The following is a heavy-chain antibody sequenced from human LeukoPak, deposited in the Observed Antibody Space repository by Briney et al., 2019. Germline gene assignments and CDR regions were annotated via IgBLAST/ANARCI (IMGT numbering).Heavy chain of an antibody. Sequence: LSGGSLRLSCAASGFTFTSFAMSWVRQAPGKGLEWVSTISRSGVATYYANSVKGRFTISRDNSKNTVYLQMNSLRAEDTAIYYCAKHSHDGSAPYYEVQLDYWGQGTLVTVSS. CDR2: ISRSGVAT. J-gene: IGHJ4*02. CDR1: GFTFTSFA. V-gene: IGHV3-23*01. D-gene: IGHD3-22*01. CDR3: AKHSHDGSAPYYEVQLDY.